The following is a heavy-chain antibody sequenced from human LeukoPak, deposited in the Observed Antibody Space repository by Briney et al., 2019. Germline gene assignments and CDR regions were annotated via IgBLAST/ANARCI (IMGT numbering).Heavy chain of an antibody. V-gene: IGHV3-74*01. D-gene: IGHD3-22*01. CDR1: GFTFSNYW. CDR2: VNSDGSTT. Sequence: GGSLRISCAASGFTFSNYWMHWVRPAPGKGLVWVSRVNSDGSTTNYADSVKGRFTISRDNAKNTLYLQMNSLRAEDTAVYYCARILYGSSGPYDYWGQGTLVTVSS. J-gene: IGHJ4*02. CDR3: ARILYGSSGPYDY.